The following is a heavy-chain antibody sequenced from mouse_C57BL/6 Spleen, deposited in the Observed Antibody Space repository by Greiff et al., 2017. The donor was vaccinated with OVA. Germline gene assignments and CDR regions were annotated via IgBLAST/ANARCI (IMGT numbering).Heavy chain of an antibody. CDR3: ARQYGSSYDYAMDY. J-gene: IGHJ4*01. Sequence: QVQLKESGPGLVAPSQSPSITCTVSGFSLTSYGVHWVRQPPGKGLEWLVVIWSDGSTTYNSALKSRLSISKDNSKSQVFLKMNSLQTDDTAMYYCARQYGSSYDYAMDYWGQGTSVTVSS. D-gene: IGHD1-1*01. CDR2: IWSDGST. CDR1: GFSLTSYG. V-gene: IGHV2-6-1*01.